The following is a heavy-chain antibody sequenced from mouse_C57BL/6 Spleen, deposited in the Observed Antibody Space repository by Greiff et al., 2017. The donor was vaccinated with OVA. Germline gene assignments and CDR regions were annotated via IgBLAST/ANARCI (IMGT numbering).Heavy chain of an antibody. CDR2: IWSGGST. CDR3: ARRYYGNYDYYAMDY. J-gene: IGHJ4*01. D-gene: IGHD2-1*01. V-gene: IGHV2-2*01. Sequence: VQLQQSGPGLVQPSQSLSITCTVSGFSLTSYGVHWVRQSPGKGLEWLGVIWSGGSTDYNAAFISRLSISKDKSKSPVFFKMNSLQADDTAIYYCARRYYGNYDYYAMDYWGQGTSVTVSS. CDR1: GFSLTSYG.